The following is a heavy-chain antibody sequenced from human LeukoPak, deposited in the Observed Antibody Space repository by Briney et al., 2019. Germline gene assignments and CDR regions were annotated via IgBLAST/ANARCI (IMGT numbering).Heavy chain of an antibody. CDR2: IKQDGGEK. D-gene: IGHD3-22*01. CDR1: GFTFSSYW. Sequence: PGGSLRLSCAASGFTFSSYWMSWVRQAPGKGLEWVANIKQDGGEKYYVDSVKGRFTISRDNAKNSLYLQMNSLRAEDTAVYYCASYSSGYYGYDAFDIWGQGTMVTVSS. CDR3: ASYSSGYYGYDAFDI. J-gene: IGHJ3*02. V-gene: IGHV3-7*01.